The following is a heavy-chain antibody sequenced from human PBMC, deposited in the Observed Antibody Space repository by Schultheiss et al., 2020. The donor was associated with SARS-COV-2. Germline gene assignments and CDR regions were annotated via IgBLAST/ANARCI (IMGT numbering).Heavy chain of an antibody. J-gene: IGHJ4*02. D-gene: IGHD2-8*01. Sequence: GGSLRLSCAASGFTVSSNEMSWVRQAPGKGLEWVSAISGSGGSTYYADSVKGRFTISRDNSKNTLYLQMNSLRAEDTAVYYCAKETGLYGFDYWGQGTLVTVSS. V-gene: IGHV3-23*01. CDR1: GFTVSSNE. CDR2: ISGSGGST. CDR3: AKETGLYGFDY.